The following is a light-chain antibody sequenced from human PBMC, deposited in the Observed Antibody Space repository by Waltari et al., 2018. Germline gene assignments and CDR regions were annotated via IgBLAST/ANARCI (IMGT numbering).Light chain of an antibody. CDR3: QQYYSYPYT. Sequence: IQMTQSPSSLSPSFGNRVSITCRASQYITNSFTWFQQKPGPAPNSLIYAASRLLSGVPSNFAGSGSGTDFTLTISSLQPEDFAIYYCQQYYSYPYTFGRGTKVDIK. CDR1: QYITNS. CDR2: AAS. J-gene: IGKJ2*01. V-gene: IGKV1-16*02.